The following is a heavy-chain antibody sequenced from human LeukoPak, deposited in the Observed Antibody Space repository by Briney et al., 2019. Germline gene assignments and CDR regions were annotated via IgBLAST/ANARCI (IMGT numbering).Heavy chain of an antibody. CDR3: ARDRDGGKPAEFDP. Sequence: GGSLRLSCAASGFTFSIYAMSWVRQAPGKGLEWVSAISGSGGSTYYADSVKGRFTISRDSSKNTLYLQMNSLRAEDTAVYYCARDRDGGKPAEFDPWGQGSLVIVSS. D-gene: IGHD4-23*01. CDR2: ISGSGGST. CDR1: GFTFSIYA. V-gene: IGHV3-23*01. J-gene: IGHJ5*02.